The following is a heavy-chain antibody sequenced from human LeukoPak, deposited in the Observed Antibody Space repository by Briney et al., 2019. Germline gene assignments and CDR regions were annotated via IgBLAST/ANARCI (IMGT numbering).Heavy chain of an antibody. Sequence: PSETLSLTCTVSGGSISSADYHWSWIRQPPGKGLEWIGYIYYSGSTYYNPSLKSRFTISVDTSKNQFSLKLSSVPAADTALYYCDRAVVTATHDAFDIWGQGTMVTVSS. CDR1: GGSISSADYH. D-gene: IGHD2-15*01. CDR3: DRAVVTATHDAFDI. CDR2: IYYSGST. V-gene: IGHV4-30-4*08. J-gene: IGHJ3*02.